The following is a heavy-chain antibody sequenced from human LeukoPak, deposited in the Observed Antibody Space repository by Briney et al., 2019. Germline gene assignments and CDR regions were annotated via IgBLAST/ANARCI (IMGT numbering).Heavy chain of an antibody. CDR1: GFTFSSYD. D-gene: IGHD3-10*01. CDR2: IGTAGDT. J-gene: IGHJ6*02. CDR3: ARDRYYYGSGSYRYYYYGMDV. Sequence: GSLRLSCAASGFTFSSYDMHWVRQATGKGLEWVSAIGTAGDTYYPGSVKGRFTISRENAKNSLYLQMNSLRAGDTAVYYCARDRYYYGSGSYRYYYYGMDVWGQGTTVTASS. V-gene: IGHV3-13*04.